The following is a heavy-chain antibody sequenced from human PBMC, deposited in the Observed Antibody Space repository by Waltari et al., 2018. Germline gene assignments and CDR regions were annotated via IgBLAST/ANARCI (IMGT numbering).Heavy chain of an antibody. Sequence: EEQLVDSGGGLVQPGGSLRLSCEASGFTIGNYWLHWVRQAPGKGLVWVSYVNTDGSNPNYADSVKGRFTISRDNAKNTLYLQMNSLRAEDTAVYYCTRDQPHSRFDPWGQGTLVTVSS. V-gene: IGHV3-74*01. CDR1: GFTIGNYW. D-gene: IGHD3-3*02. J-gene: IGHJ5*02. CDR3: TRDQPHSRFDP. CDR2: VNTDGSNP.